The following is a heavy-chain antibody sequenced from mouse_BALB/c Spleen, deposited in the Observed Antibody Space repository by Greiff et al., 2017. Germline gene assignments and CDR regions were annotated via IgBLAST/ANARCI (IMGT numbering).Heavy chain of an antibody. CDR2: INSNGGST. CDR1: GFTFSSYG. Sequence: EVKLVESGGGLVQPGGSLKLSCAASGFTFSSYGMSWVRQTPDKRLELVATINSNGGSTYYPDSVKGRFTISRDNAKNTLYLQMSSLKSEDTAMYYCARNYGNSWFAYWGQETLVTVSA. V-gene: IGHV5-6-3*01. J-gene: IGHJ3*01. CDR3: ARNYGNSWFAY. D-gene: IGHD2-1*01.